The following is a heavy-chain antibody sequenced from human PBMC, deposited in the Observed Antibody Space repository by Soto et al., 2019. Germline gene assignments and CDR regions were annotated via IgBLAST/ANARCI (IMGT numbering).Heavy chain of an antibody. CDR1: DFTFRNYW. J-gene: IGHJ4*02. CDR2: ISPDGGTT. V-gene: IGHV3-7*03. D-gene: IGHD3-16*01. CDR3: FGGNGGPQ. Sequence: EVQLVESGGDLVQPGGSLRLSCATSDFTFRNYWLNWVRQAPGKGLEWVANISPDGGTTNYVDSVKGRFTVSIDNVRNSVSLQMNSLRVEDTAVYFCFGGNGGPQWGQGPLVTVSS.